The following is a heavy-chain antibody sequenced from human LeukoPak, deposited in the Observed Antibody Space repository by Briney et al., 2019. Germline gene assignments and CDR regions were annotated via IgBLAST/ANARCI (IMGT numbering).Heavy chain of an antibody. D-gene: IGHD5-18*01. Sequence: ASVKVSCKASGYTFTGYYMHWLRQAPGQGLEWMGRINPNSGGTNYAQKFQGRVTMTRDTSISTAYMELSRLRSDDTAVCYCARYVDTAMVLDNWFDPWDQGTLVTVSS. CDR1: GYTFTGYY. V-gene: IGHV1-2*06. J-gene: IGHJ5*02. CDR3: ARYVDTAMVLDNWFDP. CDR2: INPNSGGT.